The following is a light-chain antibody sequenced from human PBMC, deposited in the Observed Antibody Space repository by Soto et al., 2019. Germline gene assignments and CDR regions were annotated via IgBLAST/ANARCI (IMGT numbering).Light chain of an antibody. CDR3: QQYHSYPLT. CDR1: QSISYW. CDR2: KAS. J-gene: IGKJ4*01. Sequence: DIQMTQSPSTLSASVGDRVTITCRASQSISYWLAWYQQKPGQAPKLLIYKASSLESGVPSRFSGSGSGTEFTLTISSLQPDDYATYFCQQYHSYPLTFGGGTKVEIK. V-gene: IGKV1-5*03.